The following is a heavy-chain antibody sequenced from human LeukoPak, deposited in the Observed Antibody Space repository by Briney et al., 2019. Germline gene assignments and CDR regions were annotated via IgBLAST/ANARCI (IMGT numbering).Heavy chain of an antibody. CDR2: IYTSGST. Sequence: SETLSLTCTVSGGSISNYYWSWIRQPAGRGLEWIGRIYTSGSTNYNPSLKSRVTMSVDTSMNQFSLKLSSVTAADTAVYYCARDRNSGWYFDYWGQGTLVTVSS. CDR1: GGSISNYY. J-gene: IGHJ4*02. V-gene: IGHV4-4*07. CDR3: ARDRNSGWYFDY. D-gene: IGHD6-19*01.